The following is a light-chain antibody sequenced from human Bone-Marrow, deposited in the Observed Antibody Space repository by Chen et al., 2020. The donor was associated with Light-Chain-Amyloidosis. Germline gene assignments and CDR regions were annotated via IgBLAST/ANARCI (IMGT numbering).Light chain of an antibody. CDR2: DDS. V-gene: IGLV3-21*02. CDR1: NIGSTR. CDR3: QVWDRSSDRPV. Sequence: SYVLTQPSSASVAPGQTATTACGGNNIGSTRVHWYQQTPGQAPLLVVYDDSDRPSGTPERLSGSNSGNTATLTISRVEAGDEADYYCQVWDRSSDRPVFGGGTKLTVL. J-gene: IGLJ3*02.